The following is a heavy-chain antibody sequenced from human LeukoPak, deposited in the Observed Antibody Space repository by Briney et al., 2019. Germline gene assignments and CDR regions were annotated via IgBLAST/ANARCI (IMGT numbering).Heavy chain of an antibody. CDR1: GGSISSHY. CDR2: IYYSGST. D-gene: IGHD3-3*01. J-gene: IGHJ4*02. CDR3: ARTGYYDFWSGYYFGTGTFGPFDY. V-gene: IGHV4-59*11. Sequence: PSETLSLTCTVSGGSISSHYWNWIRQPPGKGLEWIGYIYYSGSTNYNPSLKSRVTISVDTSKNQFSLKLSSVTAADTAVYYCARTGYYDFWSGYYFGTGTFGPFDYWGQGTLVTVSS.